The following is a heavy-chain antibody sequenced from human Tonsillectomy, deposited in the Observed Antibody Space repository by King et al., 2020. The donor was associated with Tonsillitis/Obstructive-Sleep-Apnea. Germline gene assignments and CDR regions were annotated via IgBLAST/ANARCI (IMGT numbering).Heavy chain of an antibody. Sequence: VQLVESGGDLVQPGGSLRLSCAASGFTFSSYEMNWVRQAPGKGLEWVSYISSSGSTIYYADSVKGRFTISRDNAKNSLYLQMNSLRAEDTAVYYCARGAMIVLGAYYYYYGMDVWGQGTTVTVSS. CDR3: ARGAMIVLGAYYYYYGMDV. CDR2: ISSSGSTI. J-gene: IGHJ6*02. CDR1: GFTFSSYE. D-gene: IGHD3-22*01. V-gene: IGHV3-48*03.